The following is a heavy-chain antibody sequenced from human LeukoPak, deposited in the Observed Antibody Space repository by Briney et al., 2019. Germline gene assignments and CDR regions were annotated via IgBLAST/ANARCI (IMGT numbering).Heavy chain of an antibody. CDR2: VNSDGSST. CDR1: GFTFTNYW. CDR3: ACSAT. D-gene: IGHD2-15*01. J-gene: IGHJ5*02. V-gene: IGHV3-74*01. Sequence: GGSLRLSCAASGFTFTNYWMHWVRQAPGKGLVWISRVNSDGSSTTYADSVKGRFTISRDNAKNTVHLQMNSLRAEDTGVYYCACSATWGQGTPVTVSS.